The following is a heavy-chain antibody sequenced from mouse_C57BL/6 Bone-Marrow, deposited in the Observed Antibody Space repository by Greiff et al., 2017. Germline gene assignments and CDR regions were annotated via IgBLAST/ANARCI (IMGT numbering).Heavy chain of an antibody. CDR3: EGSYVDY. CDR1: GYTFTSYW. V-gene: IGHV1-55*01. Sequence: VQLQQPGAELVKPGASVKMSCKASGYTFTSYWITWVKQRPGQGLEWIGDIYPGSGSTNYNGKFKSKATLTVYTSSSTAYMQLSSLTSEDSAVYYCEGSYVDYWGQGTTLTVSA. CDR2: IYPGSGST. J-gene: IGHJ2*01.